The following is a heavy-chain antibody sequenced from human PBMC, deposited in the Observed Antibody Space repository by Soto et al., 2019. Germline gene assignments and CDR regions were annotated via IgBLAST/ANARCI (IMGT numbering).Heavy chain of an antibody. J-gene: IGHJ4*02. CDR1: GYDFTTYG. D-gene: IGHD1-1*01. CDR2: ISAHNGNT. V-gene: IGHV1-18*01. CDR3: AGGGYGDY. Sequence: QVHLVQSGAEVKKPGASVKVSCKGSGYDFTTYGITWVRQAPGQGLEWMAWISAHNGNTDYAQKLQGRVTVTRDTSTGTAYRERRGLRSDDAAVYYCAGGGYGDYWGKGALVTVPS.